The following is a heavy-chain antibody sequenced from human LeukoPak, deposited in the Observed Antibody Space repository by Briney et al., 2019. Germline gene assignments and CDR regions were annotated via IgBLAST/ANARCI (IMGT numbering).Heavy chain of an antibody. Sequence: GGSLRLSCAASGFTFSSYSMNWVRQAPGKGLEWVSSISSSSSYIYYADSVKGRFTISRDNAKNSLYLQMNSLRAEDTAVYYCARDPLDYGDYSAPGYWGQGTLVTVSS. V-gene: IGHV3-21*01. CDR3: ARDPLDYGDYSAPGY. CDR1: GFTFSSYS. CDR2: ISSSSSYI. D-gene: IGHD4-17*01. J-gene: IGHJ4*02.